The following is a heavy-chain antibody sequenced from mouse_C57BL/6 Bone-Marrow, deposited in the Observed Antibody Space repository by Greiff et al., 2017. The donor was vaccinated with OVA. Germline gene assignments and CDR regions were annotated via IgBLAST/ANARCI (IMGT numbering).Heavy chain of an antibody. CDR1: GYTFTSYW. CDR3: SRRSFDV. Sequence: QVQLQQPGAELVKPGASVKMSCKASGYTFTSYWITWVKQRPGQGLEWIGDIYPGSGSTNYNEKFKSKATLTVDQSSSTAYMQLSSLTSEDSAVYYCSRRSFDVWGTGTTVTVSS. CDR2: IYPGSGST. J-gene: IGHJ1*03. V-gene: IGHV1-55*01.